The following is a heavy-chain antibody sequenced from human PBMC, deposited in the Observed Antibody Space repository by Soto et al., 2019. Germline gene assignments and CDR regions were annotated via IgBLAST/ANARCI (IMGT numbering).Heavy chain of an antibody. CDR3: ASSGGRNEDFGP. CDR1: GYTFTRYG. D-gene: IGHD2-15*01. CDR2: ISAYNGNT. J-gene: IGHJ5*02. V-gene: IGHV1-18*01. Sequence: ARVKGSCKAAGYTFTRYGSSWLRKAPGQGLEWKGWISAYNGNTNYAQKLQGSVTMTTDTSTSTAYMELRSLRSDDTAVYSCASSGGRNEDFGPWGQGTLVTVSS.